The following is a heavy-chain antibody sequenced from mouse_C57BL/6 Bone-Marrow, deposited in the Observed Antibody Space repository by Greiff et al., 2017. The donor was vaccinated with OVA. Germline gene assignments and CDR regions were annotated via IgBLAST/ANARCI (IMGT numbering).Heavy chain of an antibody. J-gene: IGHJ2*01. CDR3: TSYCNFDY. V-gene: IGHV14-4*01. Sequence: VQLQQSGAELVRPGASVKLSCTASGFTFNDYYMHWVKQRPEQGLEWIGWIDPENGDTEYASKFQGKATITADTSSNTAYLQLINLTSEDTAVYYCTSYCNFDYWGQGTTLTVAS. CDR1: GFTFNDYY. D-gene: IGHD6-5*01. CDR2: IDPENGDT.